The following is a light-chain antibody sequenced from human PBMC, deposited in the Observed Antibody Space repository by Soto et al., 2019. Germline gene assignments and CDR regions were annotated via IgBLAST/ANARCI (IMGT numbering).Light chain of an antibody. V-gene: IGLV1-44*01. J-gene: IGLJ3*02. CDR2: RNN. Sequence: QSVLTQAPSASETPGQRITLSCSGSTSNIGNNNVNWDQQVPGTAPKLLMYRNNLRPSGVPDRFSGSKSGTSASLAISGLQSEDEADYYCAAWDDSLSAWVFGGGTKLTVL. CDR1: TSNIGNNN. CDR3: AAWDDSLSAWV.